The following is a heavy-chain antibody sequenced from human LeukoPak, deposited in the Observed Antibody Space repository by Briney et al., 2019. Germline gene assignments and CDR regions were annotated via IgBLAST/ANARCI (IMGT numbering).Heavy chain of an antibody. J-gene: IGHJ4*02. V-gene: IGHV3-23*01. CDR2: ISGSGGST. CDR1: GFTFSSYA. Sequence: HAGVSLRLSCAASGFTFSSYAMSWVRQAPGKGLEWVSAISGSGGSTYYADSVKGRFTISRDNSKNTLYLQMNSLRAEDTAVYYCAKYEAHYYDSSGYFGWGQGTLVTVSS. D-gene: IGHD3-22*01. CDR3: AKYEAHYYDSSGYFG.